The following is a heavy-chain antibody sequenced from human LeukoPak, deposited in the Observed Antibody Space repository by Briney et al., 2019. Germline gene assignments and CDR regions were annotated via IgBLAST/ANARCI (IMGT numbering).Heavy chain of an antibody. V-gene: IGHV3-30-3*01. J-gene: IGHJ4*02. Sequence: PGGSLRLSCAASGFTFSSYAMHWVRQAPGKGLEWVAVISYDGSNKYYADSVKGRFTISRDNSKNTLYLQMNSLRAEDTAVYYCARASEPIPAAHSYYFDYWGRGTLVTVSS. D-gene: IGHD2-2*01. CDR2: ISYDGSNK. CDR1: GFTFSSYA. CDR3: ARASEPIPAAHSYYFDY.